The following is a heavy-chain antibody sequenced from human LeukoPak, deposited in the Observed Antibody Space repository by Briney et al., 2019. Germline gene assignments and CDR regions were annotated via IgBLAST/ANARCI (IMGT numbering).Heavy chain of an antibody. D-gene: IGHD2-2*01. J-gene: IGHJ3*02. CDR2: ISSSSSYI. CDR1: GFTFSSYS. V-gene: IGHV3-21*01. Sequence: GGPLRLSCAASGFTFSSYSMNWVRHAPGKGLEWVSSISSSSSYIYYADSVKGRFTISGDNAKNSLYLQMNSLRAEDTAVYYCARVGSSVVAFDIWGQGTMVTVSS. CDR3: ARVGSSVVAFDI.